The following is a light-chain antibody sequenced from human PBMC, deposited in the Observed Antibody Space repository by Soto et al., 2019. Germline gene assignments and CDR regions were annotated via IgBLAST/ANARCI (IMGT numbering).Light chain of an antibody. Sequence: EIVLTQSPATLSLSPGERATLSCRASQSVGTYLAWYQQKPGQAPRLLIYDASNRATGIPARFSGSGSGTDFTLTITSLEPEDFVVYYCQQRSTWPLFGGGTKVEIE. J-gene: IGKJ4*01. V-gene: IGKV3-11*01. CDR1: QSVGTY. CDR3: QQRSTWPL. CDR2: DAS.